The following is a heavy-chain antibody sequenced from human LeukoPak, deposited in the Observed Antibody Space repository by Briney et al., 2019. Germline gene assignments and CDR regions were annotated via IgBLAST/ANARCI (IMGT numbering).Heavy chain of an antibody. CDR1: GGSISSYY. J-gene: IGHJ5*02. Sequence: SETLSLTCTVSGGSISSYYWSWIRQPPEKGLEWIGYIYYSGSTNYNPSLKSRVTISVDTSKNQFSLKLSSVTAADTAVYYCVRDSSGWYRWFDPWGQGTLVTVSS. D-gene: IGHD6-19*01. CDR2: IYYSGST. CDR3: VRDSSGWYRWFDP. V-gene: IGHV4-59*01.